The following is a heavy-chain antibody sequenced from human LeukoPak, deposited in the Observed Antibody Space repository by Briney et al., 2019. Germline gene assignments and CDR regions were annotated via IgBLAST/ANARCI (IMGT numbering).Heavy chain of an antibody. Sequence: PGGSLRLSSAASGFTVSSNYMSWVRQAPGKGLEWVSIIYSGGNTYYADSVKGRFTISRDNSKNTLYLQMTSLRAEDTAVYYCTRVKVAGSSDYWGQGTLVTVSS. J-gene: IGHJ4*02. V-gene: IGHV3-53*01. CDR3: TRVKVAGSSDY. D-gene: IGHD6-19*01. CDR2: IYSGGNT. CDR1: GFTVSSNY.